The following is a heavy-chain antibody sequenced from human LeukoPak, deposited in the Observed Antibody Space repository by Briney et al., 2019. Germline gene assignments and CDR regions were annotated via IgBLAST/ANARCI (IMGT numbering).Heavy chain of an antibody. CDR1: GFAFSSYE. J-gene: IGHJ6*04. Sequence: GGSLRLSCAASGFAFSSYEMNWVRQAPGKGLEWVSYISSSGSTIYYADSVKGRFTISRDNAKNSLYLQMNSPRAEDTAVYYCAELGITMIGGVWGKGTTVTISS. CDR2: ISSSGSTI. D-gene: IGHD3-10*02. CDR3: AELGITMIGGV. V-gene: IGHV3-48*03.